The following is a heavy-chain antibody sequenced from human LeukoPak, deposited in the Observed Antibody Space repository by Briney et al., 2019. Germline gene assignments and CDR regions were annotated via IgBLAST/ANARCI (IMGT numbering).Heavy chain of an antibody. V-gene: IGHV5-51*01. Sequence: GESLKISCKGSGYSFTSYWIGWVRQMPGKGLEWMGIIYPGDSDTRYSPSFQGQVTISADKSISTAYLQWSSLKASDTAMYYCARLRITMVRARSAFDIWGQGTMVTVSS. J-gene: IGHJ3*02. CDR1: GYSFTSYW. CDR2: IYPGDSDT. CDR3: ARLRITMVRARSAFDI. D-gene: IGHD3-10*01.